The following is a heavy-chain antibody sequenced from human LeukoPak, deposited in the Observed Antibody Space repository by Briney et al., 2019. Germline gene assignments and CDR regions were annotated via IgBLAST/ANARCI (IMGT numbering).Heavy chain of an antibody. V-gene: IGHV5-51*01. CDR2: IYPGDSDT. D-gene: IGHD2-21*01. CDR3: AIGGDRFDY. J-gene: IGHJ4*02. Sequence: RGESLKISCKGSVYSFTSYWIGWVGQMPGKGLEWMGIIYPGDSDTRYSPSFQGQVTISADKSISTAYLQWSSLKGSDSAMYFCAIGGDRFDYWGQGNLVTVSS. CDR1: VYSFTSYW.